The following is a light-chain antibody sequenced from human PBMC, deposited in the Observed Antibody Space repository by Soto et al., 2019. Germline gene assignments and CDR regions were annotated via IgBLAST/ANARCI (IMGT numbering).Light chain of an antibody. CDR1: QGISNY. CDR2: AAS. CDR3: QQLNGYFPLT. V-gene: IGKV1-9*01. Sequence: IPLTQSPSSLSASVGDRVTVTCRASQGISNYLAWYQQKPGKAPKLLIHAASTLQSGVPSRFSGSGSGTDFTLTISGLQPEDFATYYCQQLNGYFPLTFGGGTKVEIK. J-gene: IGKJ4*01.